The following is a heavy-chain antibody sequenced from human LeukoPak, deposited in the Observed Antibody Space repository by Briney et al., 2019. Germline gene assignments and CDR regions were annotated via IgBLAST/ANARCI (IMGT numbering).Heavy chain of an antibody. CDR2: TYYRSNLYN. CDR3: ARGGEVGATKFDN. V-gene: IGHV6-1*01. J-gene: IGHJ4*02. Sequence: SQTLSLTCAISGDSVSRKSAAWNWIRQSPSRGLEWLGRTYYRSNLYNDYAVSVKSRITINPDTSKNQFSLQLNSVTPEDTAVYYCARGGEVGATKFDNWGQGTLVTVSS. CDR1: GDSVSRKSAA. D-gene: IGHD1-26*01.